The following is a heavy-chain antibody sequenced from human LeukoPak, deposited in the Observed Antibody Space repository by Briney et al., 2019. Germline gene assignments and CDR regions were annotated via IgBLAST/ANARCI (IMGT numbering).Heavy chain of an antibody. CDR1: GFTVSSND. D-gene: IGHD6-13*01. CDR3: ARSGAAADAFDI. CDR2: ISSSGTTI. V-gene: IGHV3-11*04. J-gene: IGHJ3*02. Sequence: PGGSLRLSCAASGFTVSSNDMSWIRQAPGKGLEWVSYISSSGTTIYYADSVKGRFTISRDNAKNSLYLQMNSLRAEDTAVYYCARSGAAADAFDIWGQGTMVTVSS.